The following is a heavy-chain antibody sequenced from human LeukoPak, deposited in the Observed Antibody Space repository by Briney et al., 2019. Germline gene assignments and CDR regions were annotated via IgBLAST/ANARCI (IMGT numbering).Heavy chain of an antibody. J-gene: IGHJ6*03. CDR2: ISAYNGYT. D-gene: IGHD3-9*01. CDR1: GYTFTSYG. V-gene: IGHV1-18*01. Sequence: ASVKVSCKASGYTFTSYGISWVRQAPGQRLEWMGWISAYNGYTNYAQKLQGRVTMTTDTSTSTAYMELRSLRSDDTAVYYCARRRSDILTGYYRDYYYYYMDVWGKGTTVTISS. CDR3: ARRRSDILTGYYRDYYYYYMDV.